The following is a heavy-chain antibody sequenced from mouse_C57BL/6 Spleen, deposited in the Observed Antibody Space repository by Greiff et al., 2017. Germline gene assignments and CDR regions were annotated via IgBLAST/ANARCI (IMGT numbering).Heavy chain of an antibody. J-gene: IGHJ3*01. CDR1: GYTFTDYY. Sequence: EVQLKDSGPELVKPGASVKISCKASGYTFTDYYMNWVKQSHGKSLEWIGDINPNNGGTSYNQKFKGTGTFAVYKSSSASYMELRSLTSEDSAVYYCARAYYGSATVFAYWGKGTLVTVAA. D-gene: IGHD1-1*01. V-gene: IGHV1-26*01. CDR3: ARAYYGSATVFAY. CDR2: INPNNGGT.